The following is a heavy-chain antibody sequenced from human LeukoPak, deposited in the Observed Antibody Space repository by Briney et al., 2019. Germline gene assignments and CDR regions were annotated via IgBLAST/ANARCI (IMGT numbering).Heavy chain of an antibody. V-gene: IGHV4-59*12. D-gene: IGHD4-23*01. Sequence: SETLSLTCTVSGGSISSYYWSWIRQPPGKGLEWIGYIYYSGSTNYNPSLKSRVTISVDTSKNLFSLKLSSVTAADTAVYYCARVSLYGGNSGWFDPWGQGTLVTVSS. J-gene: IGHJ5*02. CDR1: GGSISSYY. CDR2: IYYSGST. CDR3: ARVSLYGGNSGWFDP.